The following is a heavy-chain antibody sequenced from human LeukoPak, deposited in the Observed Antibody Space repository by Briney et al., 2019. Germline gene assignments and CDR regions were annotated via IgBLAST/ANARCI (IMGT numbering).Heavy chain of an antibody. CDR1: GDTFTSYG. V-gene: IGHV1-18*01. J-gene: IGHJ4*02. Sequence: PGASVKVSCKASGDTFTSYGISWVRQAPGQGLEWMGWISAYNGNIKYAQKLQGRVTMTTDTSTSTAYMELRSLRSDDTAVYYCARDLYYILTEGYFDYWGQGTLVTVSS. CDR3: ARDLYYILTEGYFDY. CDR2: ISAYNGNI. D-gene: IGHD3-9*01.